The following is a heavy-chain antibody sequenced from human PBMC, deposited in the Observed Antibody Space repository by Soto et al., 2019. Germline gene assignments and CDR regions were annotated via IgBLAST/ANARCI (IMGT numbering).Heavy chain of an antibody. J-gene: IGHJ6*02. Sequence: DVQLVESGGGLIQPGGSLRLSCAASEFTVSSDYMSYMSWVRQAPGKGLEWVSLIYAGGTTYYADSVNGRFTISRDNSKNTLYLQMNSLRAEDSAVYYCARGRNSWLPNSYYFYGMDVWCQGTTVAVSS. CDR2: IYAGGTT. V-gene: IGHV3-53*01. D-gene: IGHD1-26*01. CDR3: ARGRNSWLPNSYYFYGMDV. CDR1: EFTVSSDY.